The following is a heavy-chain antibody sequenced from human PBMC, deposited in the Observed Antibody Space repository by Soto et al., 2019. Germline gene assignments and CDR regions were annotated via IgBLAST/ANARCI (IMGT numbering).Heavy chain of an antibody. Sequence: QVRLVESGAGVVQPGGSLRLSCATSGFRLSSYAMHWVRQAPGKGLEWVALMSYDESKKYYADSVKGRFTISRDTSKNTLVLEMNNLRVEDTAVYYCAKDRRDGDFMHILVVDFWGQGALVTVSS. CDR3: AKDRRDGDFMHILVVDF. V-gene: IGHV3-30*18. CDR2: MSYDESKK. D-gene: IGHD2-15*01. CDR1: GFRLSSYA. J-gene: IGHJ4*02.